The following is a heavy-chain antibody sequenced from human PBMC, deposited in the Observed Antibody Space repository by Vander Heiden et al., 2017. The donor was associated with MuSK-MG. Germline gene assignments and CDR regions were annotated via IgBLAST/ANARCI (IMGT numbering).Heavy chain of an antibody. J-gene: IGHJ3*02. V-gene: IGHV3-23*01. CDR2: ISGSGGST. CDR3: AKDTDYYGSGSPDAFDI. D-gene: IGHD3-10*01. Sequence: EVQLLESGGGLVEPGGSLRLSGAAPGFPFSSSAMSWVRQAPGKGLEWVSAISGSGGSTYYADSVKGRFTISRDNSKNTLYLQMNSLRAEDTAVYYCAKDTDYYGSGSPDAFDIWGQGTMVTVSS. CDR1: GFPFSSSA.